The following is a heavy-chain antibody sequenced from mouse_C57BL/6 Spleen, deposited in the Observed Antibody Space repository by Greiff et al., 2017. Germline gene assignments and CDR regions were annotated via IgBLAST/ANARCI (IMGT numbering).Heavy chain of an antibody. CDR2: IYPRSGNT. D-gene: IGHD1-1*01. CDR3: ARWEGYYYGSSYWYFDV. J-gene: IGHJ1*03. V-gene: IGHV1-81*01. CDR1: GYTFTSYG. Sequence: QVQLKESGAELARPGASVKLSCKASGYTFTSYGISWVKQRTGQGLEWIGEIYPRSGNTYYNEKFKGKATLTADKSSSTAYMELRSLTSEDSAVYFCARWEGYYYGSSYWYFDVWGTGTTVTVSS.